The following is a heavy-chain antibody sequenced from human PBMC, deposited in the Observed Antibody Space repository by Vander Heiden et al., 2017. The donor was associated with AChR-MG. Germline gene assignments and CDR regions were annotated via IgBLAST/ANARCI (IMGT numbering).Heavy chain of an antibody. CDR3: ARDKLRLPKYYYYGMDV. J-gene: IGHJ6*02. CDR2: ISAYNGNT. CDR1: GYTFTSYG. D-gene: IGHD2-15*01. V-gene: IGHV1-18*01. Sequence: QVQLVQSGAEVKKPGASVKVSCKASGYTFTSYGIIWVRQAPGQGLEWMGWISAYNGNTNYAQKLQGRVTMTTDTSTSTAYMELRSLRSDDAAVYYCARDKLRLPKYYYYGMDVWGQGTTVTVSS.